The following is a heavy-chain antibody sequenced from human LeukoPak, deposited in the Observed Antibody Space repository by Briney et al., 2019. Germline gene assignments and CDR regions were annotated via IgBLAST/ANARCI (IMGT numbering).Heavy chain of an antibody. CDR2: IYHSGSA. V-gene: IGHV4-38-2*02. D-gene: IGHD1-26*01. CDR3: ARETTTGDFDY. J-gene: IGHJ4*02. Sequence: SETLSLTCTVSGYSISSGYYWGWIRQPPGKGLEWIGSIYHSGSAYYNPSLKSRVTISVDTSKNQFSLKPSSVTAADTAVYYCARETTTGDFDYWGQGTLVTVSP. CDR1: GYSISSGYY.